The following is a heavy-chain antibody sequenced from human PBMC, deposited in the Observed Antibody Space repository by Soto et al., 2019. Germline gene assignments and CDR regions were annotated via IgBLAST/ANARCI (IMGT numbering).Heavy chain of an antibody. J-gene: IGHJ4*02. CDR2: IYYSGST. CDR1: ESSVSSDY. Sequence: SWTVSLTCAVAESSVSSDYWSLIRQPPGKGLEWIGYIYYSGSTDYDPSLKNRVTISVDTSKNQFSLKLSSVTAADTAVYYCARSWGTSFDFWGQGPLVRVS. D-gene: IGHD7-27*01. CDR3: ARSWGTSFDF. V-gene: IGHV4-59*02.